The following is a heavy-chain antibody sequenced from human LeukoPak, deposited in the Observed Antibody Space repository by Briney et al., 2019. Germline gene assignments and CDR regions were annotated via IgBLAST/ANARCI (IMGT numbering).Heavy chain of an antibody. D-gene: IGHD6-13*01. CDR3: ARGYSSSWSFDY. J-gene: IGHJ4*02. Sequence: GGSLRLSCAASGFTFSSYSMNWVRQAPGKGLEWVSSISSSSSYIYYADSVKGRFTISRDNAKNSLYLQMNSLRAEDTAVYYCARGYSSSWSFDYWGQGTLVTVSS. CDR2: ISSSSSYI. CDR1: GFTFSSYS. V-gene: IGHV3-21*01.